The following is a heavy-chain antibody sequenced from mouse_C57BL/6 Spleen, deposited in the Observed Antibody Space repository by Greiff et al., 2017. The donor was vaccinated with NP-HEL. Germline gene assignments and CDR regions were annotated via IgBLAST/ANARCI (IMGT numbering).Heavy chain of an antibody. CDR2: ISSGGSYT. J-gene: IGHJ3*01. D-gene: IGHD3-2*02. CDR1: GFTFSSYG. V-gene: IGHV5-6*01. CDR3: ARQDSSGTWFAY. Sequence: EVKLMESGGDLVKPGGSLKLSCAASGFTFSSYGMSWVRQTPDKRLEWVATISSGGSYTYYPDSVKGRFTISRDNAKNTLYLQMSNLKSEDTAMYYCARQDSSGTWFAYWGQGTLVTVSA.